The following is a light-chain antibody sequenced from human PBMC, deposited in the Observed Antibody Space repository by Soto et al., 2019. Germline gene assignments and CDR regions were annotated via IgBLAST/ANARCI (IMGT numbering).Light chain of an antibody. V-gene: IGKV4-1*01. Sequence: DIVMTQSPDSLAVSLGERATINCKSSQSVLYSSNNKNYLAWYQQKPGQPPKLLIYWAPTRESGVPDRFSRSGSGPDFTLTISSLHAEVVAVYYCQQYFRPWTFGHGPNVQIK. J-gene: IGKJ1*01. CDR3: QQYFRPWT. CDR1: QSVLYSSNNKNY. CDR2: WAP.